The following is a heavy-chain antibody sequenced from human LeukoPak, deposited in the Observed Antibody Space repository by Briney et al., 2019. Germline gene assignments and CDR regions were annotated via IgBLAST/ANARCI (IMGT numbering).Heavy chain of an antibody. J-gene: IGHJ3*02. CDR3: AREDYDSSGIFDI. V-gene: IGHV4-38-2*02. CDR1: GYSISSGYY. CDR2: IYHSGST. D-gene: IGHD3-22*01. Sequence: SETLSLTCTVPGYSISSGYYWGWIRQPPGKGLEWIGSIYHSGSTYYNPSLKSRVTISVDTSKNQFSLKLSSVTAADTAVYYCAREDYDSSGIFDIWGQGTMVTVSS.